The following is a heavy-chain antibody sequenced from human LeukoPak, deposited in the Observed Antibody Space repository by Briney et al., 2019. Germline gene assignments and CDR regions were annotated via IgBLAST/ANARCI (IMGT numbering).Heavy chain of an antibody. V-gene: IGHV3-9*01. Sequence: PGRSLRLSCAASGFTFDDYAMHWVRQAPGKGLEWVSGISWNSGSIGYADSVKGRFTISRDNAKNSLYLQMNSLRAEDTALYYCAKDRGSSCAKLLVYFQHWGQGTLVTVSS. D-gene: IGHD1-26*01. CDR1: GFTFDDYA. CDR3: AKDRGSSCAKLLVYFQH. J-gene: IGHJ1*01. CDR2: ISWNSGSI.